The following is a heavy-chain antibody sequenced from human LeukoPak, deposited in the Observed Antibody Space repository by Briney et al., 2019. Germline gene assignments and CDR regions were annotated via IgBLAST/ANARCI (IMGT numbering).Heavy chain of an antibody. CDR2: ISAYNGNT. CDR1: GYTFTSYG. J-gene: IGHJ6*03. Sequence: EASVKVSCKASGYTFTSYGISWVRQAPGQGLEWMGWISAYNGNTNYAQKLQGRVTMTTDTSTSTAYMELRSLRSDDTAVYYCARSSSSSVYYYYYYMDVWGKGTTVTVSS. V-gene: IGHV1-18*01. CDR3: ARSSSSSVYYYYYYMDV. D-gene: IGHD6-6*01.